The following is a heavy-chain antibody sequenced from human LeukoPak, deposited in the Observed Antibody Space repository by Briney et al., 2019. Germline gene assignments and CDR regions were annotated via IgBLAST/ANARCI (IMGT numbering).Heavy chain of an antibody. CDR2: IYSSGST. Sequence: SETLSLTCTVSGCSITGYHWSWIRQPPGKGLEWIGYIYSSGSTEYKPSLKSRATISADTSKNQFSLKLTSVTAADTAIYYCARRNDFDIWGQGTMVTDSS. CDR1: GCSITGYH. V-gene: IGHV4-4*08. J-gene: IGHJ3*02. CDR3: ARRNDFDI.